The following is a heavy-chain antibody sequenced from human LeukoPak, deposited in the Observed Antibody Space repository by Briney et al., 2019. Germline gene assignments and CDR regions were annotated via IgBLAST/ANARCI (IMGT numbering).Heavy chain of an antibody. D-gene: IGHD2-2*01. V-gene: IGHV3-64*01. J-gene: IGHJ3*02. CDR1: GFTFSSYV. CDR3: ATHCSSVSCSLATFDI. CDR2: ISTNGGST. Sequence: GSLRLSCAASGFTFSSYVMHWVRQAPGKGLEYVSGISTNGGSTYHANSVKGRFTISRDNSKNTVYLQMGSLRAEDMAVYYCATHCSSVSCSLATFDIWGQGTMVTVSS.